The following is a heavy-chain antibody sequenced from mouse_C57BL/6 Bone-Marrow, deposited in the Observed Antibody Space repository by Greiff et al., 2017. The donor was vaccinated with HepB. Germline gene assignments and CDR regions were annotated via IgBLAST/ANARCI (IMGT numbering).Heavy chain of an antibody. V-gene: IGHV1-22*01. J-gene: IGHJ4*01. Sequence: VQLQQSGPELVKPGASVKMSCKASGYTFTDYNMHWVKQSHGKSLEWIGYINPNNGGTSYNQKFKGKATLTVNKSSSTAYMELRSLTSEDSAVYYCARSGELGRGGAMDYWGQGTSVTVSS. CDR2: INPNNGGT. CDR1: GYTFTDYN. CDR3: ARSGELGRGGAMDY. D-gene: IGHD4-1*01.